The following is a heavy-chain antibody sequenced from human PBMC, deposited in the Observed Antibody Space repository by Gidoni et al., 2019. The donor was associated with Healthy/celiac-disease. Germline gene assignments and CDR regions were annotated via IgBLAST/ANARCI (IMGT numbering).Heavy chain of an antibody. CDR3: ARVPGYCSGGSCDAPFDY. J-gene: IGHJ4*02. Sequence: QVQLQESGPGLVKPSEPLSLTCAVSGYSISSGYYWGWIRQPPGKGLEWIGSIYHSGSTYYNPSLKSRVTISVDTSKNQFSLKLSSVTAADTAVYYCARVPGYCSGGSCDAPFDYWGQGTLVTVSS. CDR1: GYSISSGYY. CDR2: IYHSGST. D-gene: IGHD2-15*01. V-gene: IGHV4-38-2*01.